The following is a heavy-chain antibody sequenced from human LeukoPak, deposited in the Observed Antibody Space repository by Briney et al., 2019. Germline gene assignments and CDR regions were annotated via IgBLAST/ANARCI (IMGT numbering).Heavy chain of an antibody. CDR2: IYYSGST. Sequence: PSQTLSLTCTVSGGSISSGGYYWSWIRQHPGKGLEWIGYIYYSGSTYCNPSLKSRVTISVDTSKNQFSLKLSSVTAADTAVYYCARLNYYGSGSYSWFDPWGQGTLVTVSS. V-gene: IGHV4-31*03. CDR1: GGSISSGGYY. CDR3: ARLNYYGSGSYSWFDP. J-gene: IGHJ5*02. D-gene: IGHD3-10*01.